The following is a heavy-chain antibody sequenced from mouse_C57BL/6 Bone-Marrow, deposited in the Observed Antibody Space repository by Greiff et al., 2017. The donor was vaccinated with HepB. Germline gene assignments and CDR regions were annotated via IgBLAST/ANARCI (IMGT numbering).Heavy chain of an antibody. D-gene: IGHD1-1*01. CDR2: ISSGSSTI. CDR3: ARPAPKYYGSSPDY. CDR1: GFTFSDYG. Sequence: EVQVVESGGGLVKPGGSLKLSCAASGFTFSDYGMHWVRQAPEKGLEWVAYISSGSSTIYYADTVKGRFTISRDNAKNTRFLQMTSLRSEDTAMYYCARPAPKYYGSSPDYWGQGTTLTVSS. V-gene: IGHV5-17*01. J-gene: IGHJ2*01.